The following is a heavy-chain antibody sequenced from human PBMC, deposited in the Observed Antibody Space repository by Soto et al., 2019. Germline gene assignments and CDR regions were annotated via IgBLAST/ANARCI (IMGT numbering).Heavy chain of an antibody. V-gene: IGHV3-30*18. D-gene: IGHD3-10*01. Sequence: WCSMRLSCAASGFRFNSSVMHWVRQAPGKGLEWVAVISYDGSNKYYADSVKGRFTISRDNSKNTLYLQMNSLRAEDTAVYYCAKADGSGSYLDYWGEGTLVT. J-gene: IGHJ4*02. CDR1: GFRFNSSV. CDR2: ISYDGSNK. CDR3: AKADGSGSYLDY.